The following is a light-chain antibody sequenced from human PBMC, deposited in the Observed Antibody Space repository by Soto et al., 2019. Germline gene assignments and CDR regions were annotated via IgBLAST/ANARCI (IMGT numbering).Light chain of an antibody. V-gene: IGKV1-27*01. J-gene: IGKJ4*01. Sequence: DIQMTQSPSCLSASVGHRCTLTCRASQVISNYLAWYQQKSGKDAKLLIYAAYTLQSGVTSRFSGSGSGTDFTITISSLQPEDVATYYCQKYNSAPLTFGGGTKVDIK. CDR3: QKYNSAPLT. CDR1: QVISNY. CDR2: AAY.